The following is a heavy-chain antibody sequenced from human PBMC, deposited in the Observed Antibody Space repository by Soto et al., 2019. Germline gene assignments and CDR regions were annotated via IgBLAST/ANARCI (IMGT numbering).Heavy chain of an antibody. CDR1: GGSLSTYY. J-gene: IGHJ5*02. CDR2: MSYSGSS. Sequence: SETLSLTCTVSGGSLSTYYWSWIRQPPGKGLEWIVYMSYSGSSNYNPSLKSRVIMSVDTSKNQVSLKLSSVTAADTAVYYCARTRITSTAATFDPWGQGTLVTVSS. CDR3: ARTRITSTAATFDP. V-gene: IGHV4-59*01. D-gene: IGHD1-20*01.